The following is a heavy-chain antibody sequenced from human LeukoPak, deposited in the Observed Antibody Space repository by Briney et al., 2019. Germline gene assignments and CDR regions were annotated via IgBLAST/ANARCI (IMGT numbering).Heavy chain of an antibody. CDR3: ARGVNIVVVPAAIFYYYYGMDV. J-gene: IGHJ6*02. V-gene: IGHV1-46*01. Sequence: ASVKVSCKASGYTFTSYYMHWVRQAPGQELEWKGIINPSRGSTSYAQKFQGRVTMTRDTSTSTVYMELSSLRSEDTAVYYCARGVNIVVVPAAIFYYYYGMDVWGQGTTVTVSS. D-gene: IGHD2-2*01. CDR1: GYTFTSYY. CDR2: INPSRGST.